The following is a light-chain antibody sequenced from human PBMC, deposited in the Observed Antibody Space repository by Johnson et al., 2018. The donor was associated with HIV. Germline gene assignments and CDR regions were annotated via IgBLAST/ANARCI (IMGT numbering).Light chain of an antibody. V-gene: IGLV1-51*02. CDR3: GTWDNSLDADV. Sequence: QSLLTQPPSVSAAPGQKVTMSCSGSSSNIGRNYVSWYQRLRGTAPKLLIYENNNRPSGIPDRFSGSKSGTQATLRTPRLQAGDEADYYCGTWDNSLDADVFGTGTKVAVL. J-gene: IGLJ1*01. CDR1: SSNIGRNY. CDR2: ENN.